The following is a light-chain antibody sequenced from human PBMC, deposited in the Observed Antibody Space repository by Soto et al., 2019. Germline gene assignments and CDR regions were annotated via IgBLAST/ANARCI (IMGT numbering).Light chain of an antibody. CDR2: DAS. J-gene: IGKJ5*01. CDR3: QQRAGSST. Sequence: EIVLTQSPATLSLSPGERATLSCRASQSVSSYLAWYQQKPGQAPRLLIYDASNRATGIPARFSGSGSGTDFTLTLGSLEPEDFAVYYCQQRAGSSTFGQGTRLEIK. V-gene: IGKV3-11*01. CDR1: QSVSSY.